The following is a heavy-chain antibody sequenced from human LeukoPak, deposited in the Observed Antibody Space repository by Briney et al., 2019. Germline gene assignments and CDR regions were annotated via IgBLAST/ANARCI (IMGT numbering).Heavy chain of an antibody. J-gene: IGHJ3*02. CDR2: ISGSGGRT. CDR1: GFTFSSYA. CDR3: TRDQRKYCSRTTCFVFDI. D-gene: IGHD2-2*01. Sequence: SGGSLRLSCAASGFTFSSYAMSWVRQAPGKGLEWVSVISGSGGRTYYADSVKGRFAVSRDNSKKTLYLQLNSLRAEDTAVYYCTRDQRKYCSRTTCFVFDIWGQGTVVSVSS. V-gene: IGHV3-23*01.